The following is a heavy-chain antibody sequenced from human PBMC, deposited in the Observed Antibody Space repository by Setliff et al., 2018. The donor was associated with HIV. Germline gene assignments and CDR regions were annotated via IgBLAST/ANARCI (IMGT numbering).Heavy chain of an antibody. CDR2: INHSGST. CDR1: GGSFSGYY. D-gene: IGHD6-6*01. CDR3: ARRPGMAYYYYMDV. J-gene: IGHJ6*03. Sequence: SETLSLTCAVYGGSFSGYYWSWIRQPPGKGLEWIGEINHSGSTNYNPSLKSRVTISVDTSKNQFSLKLSSVTAADTAVYYCARRPGMAYYYYMDVWGKGTTVTVS. V-gene: IGHV4-34*01.